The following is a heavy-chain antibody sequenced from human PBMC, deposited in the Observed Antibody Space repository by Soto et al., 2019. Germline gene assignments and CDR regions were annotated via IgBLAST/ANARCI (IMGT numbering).Heavy chain of an antibody. CDR3: ARGLGLVPAAKGYYYYYYMDV. CDR2: MNPNSGNT. CDR1: GYTFTSYD. D-gene: IGHD2-2*01. J-gene: IGHJ6*03. V-gene: IGHV1-8*01. Sequence: ASVKVSCKASGYTFTSYDINWVRQDTGQGLEWMGWMNPNSGNTGYAQKFQGRVTMTRNTSISTAYMELSSLRSEDTAVYYCARGLGLVPAAKGYYYYYYMDVWGKGTTVTVSS.